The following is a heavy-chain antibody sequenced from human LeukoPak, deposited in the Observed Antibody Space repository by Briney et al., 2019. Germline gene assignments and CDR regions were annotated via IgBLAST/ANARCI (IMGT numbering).Heavy chain of an antibody. D-gene: IGHD3-22*01. CDR3: AREPENYSDSSGYYFDAFDI. CDR2: IGSSTSTK. CDR1: GFSFSSYS. Sequence: GGSLRLSCAASGFSFSSYSMNWVRQAPGKGLEWVSYIGSSTSTKYYADFVKGRFTISRDNAKNSLYLQMNSLRAEDTAVYYCAREPENYSDSSGYYFDAFDIWGQGTMVTVSS. J-gene: IGHJ3*02. V-gene: IGHV3-48*04.